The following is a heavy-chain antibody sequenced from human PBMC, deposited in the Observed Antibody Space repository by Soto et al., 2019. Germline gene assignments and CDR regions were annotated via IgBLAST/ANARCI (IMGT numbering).Heavy chain of an antibody. J-gene: IGHJ4*02. Sequence: SETLSLTSTVSGGTISSYYWSWIRQPPGKGLEWIGYIYYSGSTNYNPSLKSRVTISLDTSKNQVSLHLSTVTAADTAVYYCARDKGAASTTERFDFWGQGILVTVSS. CDR3: ARDKGAASTTERFDF. CDR1: GGTISSYY. V-gene: IGHV4-59*01. CDR2: IYYSGST. D-gene: IGHD1-7*01.